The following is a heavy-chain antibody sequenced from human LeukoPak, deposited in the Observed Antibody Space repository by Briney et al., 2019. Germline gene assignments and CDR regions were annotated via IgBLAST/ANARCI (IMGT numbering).Heavy chain of an antibody. V-gene: IGHV1-8*01. CDR3: ARARPPRGAYYYYYYMDV. Sequence: AASVKVSCKASGYTFTSYDINWVRQATGQGLEWMGWMNPNSGNTGYAQKFQGRVTMTRNTSISTAYMELSSLRPEDTAVYYCARARPPRGAYYYYYYMDVWGKGTTVTVSS. J-gene: IGHJ6*03. CDR1: GYTFTSYD. D-gene: IGHD6-6*01. CDR2: MNPNSGNT.